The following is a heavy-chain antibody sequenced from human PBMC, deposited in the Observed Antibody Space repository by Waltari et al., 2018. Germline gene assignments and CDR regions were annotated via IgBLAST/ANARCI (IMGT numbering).Heavy chain of an antibody. Sequence: QLQLQESGPGLVKPSETLSLTCTVSGGSISSSSYYWGWIRQPPGKGLEWIGSIYYSGSTSYNPSLKSRVTISVDTSKNQFSLKLSSVTAADTAVYYCAREALEGAAAGTLDYWGQGTLVTVSS. CDR3: AREALEGAAAGTLDY. V-gene: IGHV4-39*07. D-gene: IGHD6-13*01. CDR1: GGSISSSSYY. CDR2: IYYSGST. J-gene: IGHJ4*02.